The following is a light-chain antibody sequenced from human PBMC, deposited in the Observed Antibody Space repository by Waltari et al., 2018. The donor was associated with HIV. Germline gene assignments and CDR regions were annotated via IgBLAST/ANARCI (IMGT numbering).Light chain of an antibody. CDR2: DTS. Sequence: EIVLTQSPATLSLSPGERATLSCRASQSVSSYLAWYQQKHGKAPRLLTYDTSNRSTGIPARFSGSGSGTDFTLTISSLEPEDFAVYYCQQRSNWPPVTFGQGTRLEIK. CDR1: QSVSSY. J-gene: IGKJ5*01. V-gene: IGKV3-11*01. CDR3: QQRSNWPPVT.